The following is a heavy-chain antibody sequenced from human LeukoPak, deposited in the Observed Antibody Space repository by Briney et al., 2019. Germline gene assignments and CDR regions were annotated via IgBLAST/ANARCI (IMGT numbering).Heavy chain of an antibody. J-gene: IGHJ4*02. CDR3: ARDKSDFWSGYYTWYFDY. V-gene: IGHV3-7*01. CDR1: GLTFSSYW. Sequence: GGSLRLSCAASGLTFSSYWMSWVRQAPGKGLEWVANIKQDGSEKYYVDSVKGRFTISRDNAKNSLCLQMNSLRAEDTAVYYCARDKSDFWSGYYTWYFDYWGQGTLVTVSS. CDR2: IKQDGSEK. D-gene: IGHD3-3*01.